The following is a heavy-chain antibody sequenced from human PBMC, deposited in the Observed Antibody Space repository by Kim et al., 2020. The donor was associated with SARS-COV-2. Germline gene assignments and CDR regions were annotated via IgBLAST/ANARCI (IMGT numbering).Heavy chain of an antibody. V-gene: IGHV3-13*04. CDR2: IGTAGDT. CDR1: GFTFSSYD. CDR3: ARGGDTAMVRDYYYGMDV. D-gene: IGHD5-18*01. Sequence: GGSLRLSCAASGFTFSSYDMHWVRQATGKGLEWVSAIGTAGDTYYPGSVKGRFTISRENAKNSLYLQMNSLRAGDTAVYYCARGGDTAMVRDYYYGMDVWGQGTTVTVSS. J-gene: IGHJ6*02.